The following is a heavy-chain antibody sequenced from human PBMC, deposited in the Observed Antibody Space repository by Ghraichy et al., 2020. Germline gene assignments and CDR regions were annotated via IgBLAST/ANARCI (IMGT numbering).Heavy chain of an antibody. J-gene: IGHJ5*02. CDR2: INPSGGVA. D-gene: IGHD3-22*01. V-gene: IGHV1-46*01. CDR1: GYTFSNYY. CDR3: ARGYYDSSDSYSGWFDP. Sequence: ASVKVSCKASGYTFSNYYIHWVRQAPGQGLEWMGVINPSGGVANYAQTFQGRVTMTRDTSTSTVYMELGSLRSVDTAVYYCARGYYDSSDSYSGWFDPWGQGTLVTVSS.